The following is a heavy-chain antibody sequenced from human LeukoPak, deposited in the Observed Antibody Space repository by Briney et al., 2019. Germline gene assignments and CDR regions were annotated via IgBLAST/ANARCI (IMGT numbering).Heavy chain of an antibody. J-gene: IGHJ5*02. Sequence: SETLSLTCAVYGGSFSGYYWSWIRQPPGKGLEWIGEINHSGSTNYNPSLKSRVTISVDTSKNQFSLKLSSVTAADTAVYYCARVTAMVSYNWFDPWGQGTLVTVSS. CDR1: GGSFSGYY. V-gene: IGHV4-34*01. CDR3: ARVTAMVSYNWFDP. CDR2: INHSGST. D-gene: IGHD2-2*01.